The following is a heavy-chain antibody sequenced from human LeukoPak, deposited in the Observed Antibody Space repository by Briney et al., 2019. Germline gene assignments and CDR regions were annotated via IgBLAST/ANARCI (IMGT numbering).Heavy chain of an antibody. CDR2: ISDDGSNE. CDR3: ARDHQVSYFDL. CDR1: GFTFSDYY. V-gene: IGHV3-30*03. J-gene: IGHJ4*02. D-gene: IGHD6-6*01. Sequence: PGGSLRLSCAASGFTFSDYYMSWIRQAPGKGLEWVALISDDGSNEQFADSVKGRFTVSRDSSKNTVYLRMNSLRAEDTAMYYCARDHQVSYFDLWGQGTLVTVSS.